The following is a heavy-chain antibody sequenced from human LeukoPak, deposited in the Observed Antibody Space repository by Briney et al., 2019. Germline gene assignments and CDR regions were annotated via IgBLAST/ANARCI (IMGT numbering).Heavy chain of an antibody. CDR2: ISGSGGTT. V-gene: IGHV3-23*01. D-gene: IGHD3-3*01. J-gene: IGHJ4*01. CDR3: AKDYRDFWSGYYGYFDF. Sequence: GGSLRLSCAASGFTFDNYAMSWARQAPGKGVECVSGISGSGGTTAYADSVKGRFTISRDNSKNTLYLQMNSLRAEDTAVYYCAKDYRDFWSGYYGYFDFWGHGTRVPVSS. CDR1: GFTFDNYA.